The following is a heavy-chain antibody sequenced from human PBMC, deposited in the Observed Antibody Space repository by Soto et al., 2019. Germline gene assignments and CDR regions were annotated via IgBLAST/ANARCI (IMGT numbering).Heavy chain of an antibody. V-gene: IGHV4-30-2*01. Sequence: QLQLQESGSGLVKPSHTLSLTCTVSGGSISNAAYSWSWIRQPPGKGLEWIGYIYPSGMPFYNPSPRSRVTISIDRSNDQFSLNLKSVTAADTAVYYCARERGGYGLFDSWGQGTLVTVTS. CDR3: ARERGGYGLFDS. CDR2: IYPSGMP. J-gene: IGHJ4*02. CDR1: GGSISNAAYS. D-gene: IGHD5-18*01.